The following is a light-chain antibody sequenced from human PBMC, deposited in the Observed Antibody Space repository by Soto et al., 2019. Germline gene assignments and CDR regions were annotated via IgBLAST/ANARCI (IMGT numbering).Light chain of an antibody. V-gene: IGKV3D-11*01. Sequence: EIVLTQSPATLSLSPGERATLSCRASQGVSSFLAWCQRKPGQAPRLLIYDAPNRATGIPARFSGSGPGTYFTLTTSGLEPEVFALYYCPHRRNWHGPTVGGGTKVETK. CDR3: PHRRNWHGPT. CDR2: DAP. CDR1: QGVSSF. J-gene: IGKJ4*02.